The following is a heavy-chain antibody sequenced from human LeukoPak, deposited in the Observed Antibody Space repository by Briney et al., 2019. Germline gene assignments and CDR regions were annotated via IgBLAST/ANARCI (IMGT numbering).Heavy chain of an antibody. D-gene: IGHD2-2*01. J-gene: IGHJ4*02. V-gene: IGHV3-30*02. CDR1: GFTFSSYG. CDR3: AKGERIVVVPAATDY. Sequence: GGSLRLSCAASGFTFSSYGMHWVRQAPGKGLEWVAFIRYDGSNKYYADSVKGRFTISRDNSKNTLYLQINSLRAEDTAVYYCAKGERIVVVPAATDYWGQGTLVTVSS. CDR2: IRYDGSNK.